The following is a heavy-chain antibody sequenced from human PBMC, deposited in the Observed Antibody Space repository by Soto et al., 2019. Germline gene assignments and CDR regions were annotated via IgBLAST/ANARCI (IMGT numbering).Heavy chain of an antibody. CDR1: GFTVSSNY. V-gene: IGHV3-53*01. Sequence: GGSLRLSCAASGFTVSSNYMSWVRQAPGKGLECVSVIYSGGSTYYADSVKGRFTISRDNSKNTLYLQMNSLRAEDTAVYYCARVQRIAGASSSIDYWGQGTLVTVSS. D-gene: IGHD1-26*01. J-gene: IGHJ4*02. CDR3: ARVQRIAGASSSIDY. CDR2: IYSGGST.